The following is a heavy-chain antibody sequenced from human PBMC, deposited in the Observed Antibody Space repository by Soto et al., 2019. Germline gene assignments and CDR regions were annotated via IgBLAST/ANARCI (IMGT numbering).Heavy chain of an antibody. CDR1: GFTFSSYA. V-gene: IGHV3-23*01. D-gene: IGHD6-25*01. CDR2: ISGTGGST. Sequence: EVQLLESGGGLVQPGGSLRLSCAASGFTFSSYAMSWVRQAPGKGLERVSAISGTGGSTYYADSVKGPFTISRDNSQNTEYQQMISLRAEDTGVCYWAKVSAAVRIFVWGQGTTVTVSS. J-gene: IGHJ6*02. CDR3: AKVSAAVRIFV.